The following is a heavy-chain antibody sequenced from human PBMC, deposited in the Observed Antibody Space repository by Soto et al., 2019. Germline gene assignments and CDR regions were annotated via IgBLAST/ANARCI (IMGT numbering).Heavy chain of an antibody. J-gene: IGHJ6*02. V-gene: IGHV1-69*13. CDR2: IIPIFGTA. Sequence: ASVNVSCKASGGTFSSYAISWVRQAPGQGLEWMGGIIPIFGTANYAQKFQGRVTITADESTSTAYMELSSLRSEDTAVYYCARGITGTTIYYYGMDVWGQGTTVTVSS. D-gene: IGHD1-7*01. CDR1: GGTFSSYA. CDR3: ARGITGTTIYYYGMDV.